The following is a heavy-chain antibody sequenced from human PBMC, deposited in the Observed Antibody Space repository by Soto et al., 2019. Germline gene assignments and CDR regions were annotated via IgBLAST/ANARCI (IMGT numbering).Heavy chain of an antibody. CDR1: GGSISGSY. J-gene: IGHJ4*02. Sequence: PSETLSLTCSVSGGSISGSYWSWIRQSPGKGLEWLGYVYYTGSTNYSPSLRSRVSISVDTSKNEFSLRLSSVTAEDTAVYYCAKRPVVVGLDFDYWGQGTLVTVSS. V-gene: IGHV4-59*01. CDR2: VYYTGST. D-gene: IGHD2-15*01. CDR3: AKRPVVVGLDFDY.